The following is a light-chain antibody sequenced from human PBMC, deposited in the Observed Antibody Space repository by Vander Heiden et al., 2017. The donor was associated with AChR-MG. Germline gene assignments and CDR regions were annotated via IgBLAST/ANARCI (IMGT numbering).Light chain of an antibody. CDR3: QQYASSPGT. CDR1: RSLSSSN. V-gene: IGKV3-20*01. Sequence: IVLTQSPGTLSLSAGERATLSCRASRSLSSSNLSWYQQKPGKAPSLLIYGPSSRATGIPDRFSGSGSGTDFTLTISRLEPEDFAVYYCQQYASSPGTFGQRTKLEIK. CDR2: GPS. J-gene: IGKJ2*02.